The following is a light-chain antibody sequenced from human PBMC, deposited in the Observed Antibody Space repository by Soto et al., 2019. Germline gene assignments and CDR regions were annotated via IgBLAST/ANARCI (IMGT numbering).Light chain of an antibody. CDR3: SSYTSSNTYV. Sequence: QSALTQPASVSGSPGQSITISCTGTSSDVGGYNYVSWYQHHPGKAPKLMIYDVSNRPSGVSNRFSGSKSGNTASLTISGLQAEDEADYYCSSYTSSNTYVLGTGTKVTVL. V-gene: IGLV2-14*03. CDR2: DVS. CDR1: SSDVGGYNY. J-gene: IGLJ1*01.